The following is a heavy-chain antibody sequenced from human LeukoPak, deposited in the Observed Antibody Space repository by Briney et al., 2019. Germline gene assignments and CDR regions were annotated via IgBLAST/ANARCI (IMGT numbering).Heavy chain of an antibody. Sequence: PGGSLRLSCTASGFSFRNYGMHWVRQAPGKGLEWVAFIRYDGSNYYYADSVKGRFTVSRDNSKNTLYLQMNSLRDEDTAVYYCAKIQTVEVITTSFDCWGQGTLVTVSS. J-gene: IGHJ4*02. CDR1: GFSFRNYG. D-gene: IGHD3-22*01. V-gene: IGHV3-30*02. CDR2: IRYDGSNY. CDR3: AKIQTVEVITTSFDC.